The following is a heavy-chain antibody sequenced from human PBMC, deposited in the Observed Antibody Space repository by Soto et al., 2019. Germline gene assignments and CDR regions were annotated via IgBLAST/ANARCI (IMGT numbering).Heavy chain of an antibody. CDR2: IYYSGST. CDR3: ARIPVYYDSSGYHDY. V-gene: IGHV4-61*01. J-gene: IGHJ4*02. CDR1: GGSVSSGSYY. D-gene: IGHD3-22*01. Sequence: QVQLQESGPGLVKPSETLSLTCTVSGGSVSSGSYYWSWIRQPPGKGLEWIGYIYYSGSTNYNPSLKSRVTISVDTSKNQFSLKLSSVTAADTAVYYCARIPVYYDSSGYHDYWGQGTLVTVSS.